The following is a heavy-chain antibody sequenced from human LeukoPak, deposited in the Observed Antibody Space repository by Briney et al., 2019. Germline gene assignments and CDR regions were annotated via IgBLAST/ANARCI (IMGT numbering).Heavy chain of an antibody. CDR2: ISSSSSYI. CDR3: ARDLELCPGYFDY. D-gene: IGHD3-16*01. J-gene: IGHJ4*02. V-gene: IGHV3-21*01. Sequence: KPGGSLRLSCAASGFTFSSYSMNWVRQAPGKGLEWVSSISSSSSYIYYADSVKGRFTISRDNAKNSLYLQMNSLRAEDTAVYYCARDLELCPGYFDYWGQGTLVTVSS. CDR1: GFTFSSYS.